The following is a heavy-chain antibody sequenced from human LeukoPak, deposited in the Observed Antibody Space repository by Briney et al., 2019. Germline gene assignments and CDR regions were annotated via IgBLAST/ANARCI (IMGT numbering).Heavy chain of an antibody. D-gene: IGHD6-19*01. Sequence: PGRSLRLSCAASGFTFSSYAMHWVRQAPGKGLEWVAVISYDGSNKYYADSVKGRFTISRDNAKNSLYLQMNSLRDEDTAVYYCARAPRGYSSPSGEDYWGQGTLVTVSS. CDR3: ARAPRGYSSPSGEDY. CDR1: GFTFSSYA. CDR2: ISYDGSNK. V-gene: IGHV3-30*04. J-gene: IGHJ4*02.